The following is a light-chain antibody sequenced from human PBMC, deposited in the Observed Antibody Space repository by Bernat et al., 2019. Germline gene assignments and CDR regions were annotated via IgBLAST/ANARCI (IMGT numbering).Light chain of an antibody. CDR1: SSDIGAYNY. J-gene: IGLJ3*02. CDR3: SSYTSSSTWV. CDR2: DVS. V-gene: IGLV2-14*01. Sequence: QSALTQPASVSGSPGQSITISCTGTSSDIGAYNYVSWYQQHPGKAPKLMIYDVSNRPSGFSNRFSGSKSGNTASLTISGLQAEDEADYYFSSYTSSSTWVFGGGTKLTVL.